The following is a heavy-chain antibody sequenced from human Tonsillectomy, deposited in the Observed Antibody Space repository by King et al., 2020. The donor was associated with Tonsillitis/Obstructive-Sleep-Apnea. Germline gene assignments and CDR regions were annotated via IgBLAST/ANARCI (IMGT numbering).Heavy chain of an antibody. Sequence: VQLVQSGAEVKKPGASVKASCKASGYTFTSYDITWVRQAPGQGLEWMGWSRPNNGDTNYAQKLQGRVTMTSDTSTSTAYMELRSLRSDDTAVYYCARDYYDSSGYYHGYFQHWGQGTLVTVSS. J-gene: IGHJ1*01. V-gene: IGHV1-18*01. CDR2: SRPNNGDT. CDR1: GYTFTSYD. CDR3: ARDYYDSSGYYHGYFQH. D-gene: IGHD3-22*01.